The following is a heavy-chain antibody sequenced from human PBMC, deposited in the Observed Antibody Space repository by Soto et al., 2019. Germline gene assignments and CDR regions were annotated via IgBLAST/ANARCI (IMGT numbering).Heavy chain of an antibody. J-gene: IGHJ4*02. CDR2: ISGSGGSI. CDR3: ARDREGDGYYFDY. CDR1: GFTFSGYA. D-gene: IGHD1-26*01. Sequence: GGSLRLCYAASGFTFSGYAMSWVRQAPGKGLEWVSYISGSGGSIYYADSVKGRFTISRDNAKNSLYLQMNSLRADDTAVYYCARDREGDGYYFDYWGQGPLVTSPQ. V-gene: IGHV3-11*04.